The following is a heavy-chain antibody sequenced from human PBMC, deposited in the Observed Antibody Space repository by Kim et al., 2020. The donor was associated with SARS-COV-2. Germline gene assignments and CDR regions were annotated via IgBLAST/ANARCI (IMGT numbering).Heavy chain of an antibody. CDR3: ARDPTPTYYYGSGSTRWYFDL. D-gene: IGHD3-10*01. CDR2: IIPIFGTA. CDR1: GGTFSSYA. V-gene: IGHV1-69*13. Sequence: SVKVSCKASGGTFSSYAISWVRQAPGQGLEWMGGIIPIFGTANYAQKFQGRVTITADESTSTAYMELSSLRSEDTAVYYCARDPTPTYYYGSGSTRWYFDLWGRGTLVTVSS. J-gene: IGHJ2*01.